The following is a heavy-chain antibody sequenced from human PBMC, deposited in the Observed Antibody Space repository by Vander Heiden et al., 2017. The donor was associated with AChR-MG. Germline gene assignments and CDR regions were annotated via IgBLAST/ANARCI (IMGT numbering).Heavy chain of an antibody. CDR2: IYYSGST. CDR3: ARGLRGSYGA. Sequence: QVQLQDSGPGLVKPSDTLSRTGTVSGGTISSYYWSWIRPPPGKGLEWIGYIYYSGSTNYNPSLKSRVTISVDTSKTQFSLKLSSVTAAATAVYYSARGLRGSYGAWGQGTLVTVSS. D-gene: IGHD1-26*01. V-gene: IGHV4-59*01. J-gene: IGHJ5*02. CDR1: GGTISSYY.